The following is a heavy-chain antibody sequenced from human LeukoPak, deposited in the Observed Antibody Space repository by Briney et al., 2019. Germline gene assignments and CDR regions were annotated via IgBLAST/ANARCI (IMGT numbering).Heavy chain of an antibody. Sequence: GGSLRLSCAASGFTSDDYTMHWVRQAPGKGLEWVSLISWDGGSTYYADSVKGRFTISRDNSKNSLYPQMNSLRTEDTALYYCARGDCSSTSCYPYYYYGMDVWGQGTTVTVSS. CDR1: GFTSDDYT. J-gene: IGHJ6*02. CDR2: ISWDGGST. CDR3: ARGDCSSTSCYPYYYYGMDV. D-gene: IGHD2-2*01. V-gene: IGHV3-43*01.